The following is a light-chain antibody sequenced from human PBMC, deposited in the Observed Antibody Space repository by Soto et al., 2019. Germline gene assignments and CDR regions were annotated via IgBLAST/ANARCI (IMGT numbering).Light chain of an antibody. V-gene: IGKV3-15*01. Sequence: EIVMTQSPATLSVSPGDRATLSCRASQSVSGNLAWYQQKPGQAPRLLIYGASTRATGIPARFSGSGSGTEFTLTISSLQSADFAVYYCQQYNNWPRTFGQGTKVEIK. CDR2: GAS. CDR3: QQYNNWPRT. CDR1: QSVSGN. J-gene: IGKJ1*01.